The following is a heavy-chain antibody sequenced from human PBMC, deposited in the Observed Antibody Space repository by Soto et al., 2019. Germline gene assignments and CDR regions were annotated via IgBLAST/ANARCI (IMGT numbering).Heavy chain of an antibody. Sequence: EVQLVQSGGGLVQPGGSLIVSCAASGFTFSSYWMNCVRQAPGKGLEWVANIKPDGSEQYYVDSVKGRFTISRDNTKHSLHLYMNSLRAEDTAMYYCAKPLEVVAATHGFDIWGQGTMVTVSS. D-gene: IGHD2-15*01. V-gene: IGHV3-7*03. CDR2: IKPDGSEQ. CDR3: AKPLEVVAATHGFDI. J-gene: IGHJ3*02. CDR1: GFTFSSYW.